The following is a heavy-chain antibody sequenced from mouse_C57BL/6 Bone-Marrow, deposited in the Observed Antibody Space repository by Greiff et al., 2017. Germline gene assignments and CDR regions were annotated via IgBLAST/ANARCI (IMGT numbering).Heavy chain of an antibody. CDR3: ASRDGYYAMDY. D-gene: IGHD2-3*01. CDR1: GYTFTNYW. CDR2: IYPGGGYT. J-gene: IGHJ4*01. V-gene: IGHV1-63*01. Sequence: VKLQQSGAELVRPGTSVKMSCKASGYTFTNYWIGWAKQRPGHGLEWIGDIYPGGGYTNYNEKFKGKATLTADKSSSTAYMQFSSLTSEDSAIYYCASRDGYYAMDYWGQGTSVTVSS.